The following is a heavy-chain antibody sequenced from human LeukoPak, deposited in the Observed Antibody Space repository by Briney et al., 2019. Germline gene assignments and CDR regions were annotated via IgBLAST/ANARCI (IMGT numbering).Heavy chain of an antibody. CDR1: GGTFSSYA. CDR2: IIPIFGTA. CDR3: ARADSSGWDGAI. V-gene: IGHV1-69*05. D-gene: IGHD6-19*01. J-gene: IGHJ3*02. Sequence: SVRVSCKASGGTFSSYAISWVRQAPGQGLEWMGGIIPIFGTANYAQKFQGRVTITTDESTSTAYMELSSLRSEDTAVYYCARADSSGWDGAIWGQGTMVTVSS.